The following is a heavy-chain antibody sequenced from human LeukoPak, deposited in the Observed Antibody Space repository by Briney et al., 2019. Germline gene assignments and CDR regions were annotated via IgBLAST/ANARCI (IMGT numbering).Heavy chain of an antibody. CDR3: ARDLGYYRADY. Sequence: GESLTLSCAAYGVTFSSYWRSWVRQPPGKGLEWVANIRGDGSDNHYVDSVRGRFTISRDNAKSSLYLQMNSLRAEDTAVYYCARDLGYYRADYWGQGTLVTVSS. CDR1: GVTFSSYW. J-gene: IGHJ4*02. D-gene: IGHD1-26*01. V-gene: IGHV3-7*04. CDR2: IRGDGSDN.